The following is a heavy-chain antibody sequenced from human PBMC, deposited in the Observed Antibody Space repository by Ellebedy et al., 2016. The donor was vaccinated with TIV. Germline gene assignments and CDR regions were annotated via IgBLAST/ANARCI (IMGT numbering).Heavy chain of an antibody. CDR1: GYTFIDYG. CDR2: ISTYNGNT. CDR3: AKVGAAESVVVVAARDAWFDP. D-gene: IGHD2-15*01. Sequence: ASVKVSCKASGYTFIDYGISWVRQTPGQGLEWMGWISTYNGNTNYAQKVQGRITMTTDTSTSTAYMELRSLRSDDTAVYYCAKVGAAESVVVVAARDAWFDPWGQGTLVTVSS. J-gene: IGHJ5*02. V-gene: IGHV1-18*01.